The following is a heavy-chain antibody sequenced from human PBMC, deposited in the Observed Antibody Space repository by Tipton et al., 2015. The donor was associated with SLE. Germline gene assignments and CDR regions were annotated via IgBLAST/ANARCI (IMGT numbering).Heavy chain of an antibody. CDR2: VYSDGRS. J-gene: IGHJ5*02. V-gene: IGHV3-23*03. CDR1: GFNFSNYA. CDR3: AKEGNLGGLFHFDP. D-gene: IGHD3/OR15-3a*01. Sequence: SLRLSCTASGFNFSNYAMGWVRQAPGKGLEWVSSVYSDGRSHYGDSVKGRLSISRENSKNTLYLQMHSLREEDTAVYFCAKEGNLGGLFHFDPWGQGTLVTVSP.